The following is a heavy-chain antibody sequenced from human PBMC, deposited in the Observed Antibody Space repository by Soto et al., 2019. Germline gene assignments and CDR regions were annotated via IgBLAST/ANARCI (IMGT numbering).Heavy chain of an antibody. J-gene: IGHJ4*02. CDR2: MYYSGST. CDR1: GGSISSYY. D-gene: IGHD6-19*01. Sequence: SETLSLTCTVSGGSISSYYWSWIRQPPGKGLEWIGHMYYSGSTNYNPSLKSRVTISVDTSKNQFSLKLSSVTTADTAVYFCARVRVSSGWSYYFDYWGQGALVTVSS. V-gene: IGHV4-59*01. CDR3: ARVRVSSGWSYYFDY.